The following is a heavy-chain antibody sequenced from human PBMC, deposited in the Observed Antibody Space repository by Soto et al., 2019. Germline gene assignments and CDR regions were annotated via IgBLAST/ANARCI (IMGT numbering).Heavy chain of an antibody. D-gene: IGHD3-22*01. CDR2: ISYDGSNK. Sequence: PGGSLRLSCAASGFTFSSYGMHWVRQAPGKGLEWVAVISYDGSNKYYADSVKGRFTISRDNSKNTLYLQMNSLRAEDTAVYYCAKDGDYYDSSGYGDYWGQGTLVSVSS. CDR3: AKDGDYYDSSGYGDY. J-gene: IGHJ4*02. CDR1: GFTFSSYG. V-gene: IGHV3-30*18.